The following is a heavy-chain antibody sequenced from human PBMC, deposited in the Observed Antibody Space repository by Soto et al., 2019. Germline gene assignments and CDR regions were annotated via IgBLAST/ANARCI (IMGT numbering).Heavy chain of an antibody. CDR3: ARDPWNAPDH. CDR2: INAGTGIA. CDR1: GYTFTRYA. D-gene: IGHD1-1*01. V-gene: IGHV1-3*01. J-gene: IGHJ4*02. Sequence: ASVKVSCKASGYTFTRYAIHWVRQAPGQGLEWLGWINAGTGIATYSQRFQGRVTITSDTSATTSYMELSSLTSEDTAVYFCARDPWNAPDHWGQGTPVTVSS.